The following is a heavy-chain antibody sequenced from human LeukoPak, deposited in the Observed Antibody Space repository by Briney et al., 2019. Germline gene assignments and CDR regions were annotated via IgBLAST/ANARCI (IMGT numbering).Heavy chain of an antibody. CDR3: ARGCHRRDGDTQNWFDP. CDR2: INPSGGST. D-gene: IGHD4-17*01. Sequence: ASVTVSCTASGYILTNYYMSWVRQAPGQGLEWMGLINPSGGSTRYAQKFQDRVTMTRDTSTSTVYMWLCSLRSEHTAVYYCARGCHRRDGDTQNWFDPWGQGTLVTVSS. J-gene: IGHJ5*02. V-gene: IGHV1-46*01. CDR1: GYILTNYY.